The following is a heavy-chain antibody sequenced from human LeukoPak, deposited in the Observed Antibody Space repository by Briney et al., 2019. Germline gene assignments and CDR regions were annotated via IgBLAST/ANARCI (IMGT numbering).Heavy chain of an antibody. V-gene: IGHV4-30-2*01. CDR2: IYHSGST. CDR1: GGSISSGGYS. CDR3: ARGGRTMVRGVITPLNNWFDP. D-gene: IGHD3-10*01. J-gene: IGHJ5*02. Sequence: PSQTLSLTCAVSGGSISSGGYSWSWIRQPPGKGLEWIGYIYHSGSTYYNPSLKSRVTISVARSKNQFSLKLSSVTAADTAVYYCARGGRTMVRGVITPLNNWFDPWGQGTLVTVSS.